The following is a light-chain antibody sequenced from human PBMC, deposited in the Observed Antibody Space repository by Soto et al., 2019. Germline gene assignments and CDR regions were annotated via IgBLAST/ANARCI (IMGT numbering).Light chain of an antibody. CDR2: DVT. Sequence: QSALTQPASVSGSPGQSITISCTGTSSDVGGYNSVSWYQQHPGKAPKLMIYDVTNRPSGVSNRFSGSKSGNTASLTISGLQPEDEADYYCSSYTSSSTPLVFGGGTKVTVL. V-gene: IGLV2-14*01. CDR3: SSYTSSSTPLV. J-gene: IGLJ3*02. CDR1: SSDVGGYNS.